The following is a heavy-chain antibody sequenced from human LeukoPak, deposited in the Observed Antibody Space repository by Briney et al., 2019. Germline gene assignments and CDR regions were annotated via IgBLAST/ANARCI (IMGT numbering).Heavy chain of an antibody. CDR1: GYTFTSYD. V-gene: IGHV1-8*01. CDR3: ARGPTIAAAEDDAFDI. D-gene: IGHD6-13*01. CDR2: MNPNSGNT. Sequence: ASVKVSCKASGYTFTSYDINWVRQATGQGLEWMGWMNPNSGNTGYAQKFQGRVTMTRNTSISTAYMELSSLRSEDTAVYYCARGPTIAAAEDDAFDIWVQGTMVTVSS. J-gene: IGHJ3*02.